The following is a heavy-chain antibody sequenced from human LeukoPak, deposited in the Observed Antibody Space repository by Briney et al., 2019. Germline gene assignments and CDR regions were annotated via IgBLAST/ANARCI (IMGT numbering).Heavy chain of an antibody. CDR2: ISSSGSTI. Sequence: GGSLRLSCAASGFTFSSYEMNWVRQAPGKGLEWVSYISSSGSTIYYADSVKGRFTISRDNAKNSLYLQMNSLRAEDTAVYYCARDFYDTSGYYYDYWGQGTLVTVSS. V-gene: IGHV3-48*03. CDR3: ARDFYDTSGYYYDY. CDR1: GFTFSSYE. D-gene: IGHD3-22*01. J-gene: IGHJ4*02.